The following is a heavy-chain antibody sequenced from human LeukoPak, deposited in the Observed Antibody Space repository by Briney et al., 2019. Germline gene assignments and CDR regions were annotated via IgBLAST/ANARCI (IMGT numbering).Heavy chain of an antibody. CDR3: ARLAVVVPAATNHYYYYYGMDV. V-gene: IGHV4-59*08. CDR2: IYYSGST. CDR1: GGSISSYY. Sequence: PSETLSLTCTVSGGSISSYYWSWIRQPPGKGLEWIGYIYYSGSTNHNPSLKSRVTIPVDTSKNQFSLKLSSVTAADTAVYYCARLAVVVPAATNHYYYYYGMDVWGQGTTVTVSS. J-gene: IGHJ6*02. D-gene: IGHD2-2*01.